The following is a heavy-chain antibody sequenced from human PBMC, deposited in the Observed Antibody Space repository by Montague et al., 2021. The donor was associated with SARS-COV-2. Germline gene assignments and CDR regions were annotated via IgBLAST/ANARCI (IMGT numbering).Heavy chain of an antibody. Sequence: SLRLSCAASGFTFSSYGMNWVRQAPGKGLEWVSSISSSSSYIYYADSVKGRFTISRDNAKNSLYLQMNSLRAEDTAVYYCARDGVYDILTGYLTDWGQGTLVTVSS. CDR3: ARDGVYDILTGYLTD. D-gene: IGHD3-9*01. J-gene: IGHJ4*02. CDR2: ISSSSSYI. CDR1: GFTFSSYG. V-gene: IGHV3-21*01.